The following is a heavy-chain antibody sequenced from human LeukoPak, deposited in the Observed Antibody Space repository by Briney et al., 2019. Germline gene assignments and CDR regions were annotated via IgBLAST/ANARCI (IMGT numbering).Heavy chain of an antibody. CDR2: IYYSGST. D-gene: IGHD6-19*01. Sequence: SETLSLTCTVSGGSISSYYWSWIRQPPGKGLEWIGYIYYSGSTNYNPSLKSRVTISVDTSKNQFSLKLSSVTAADTAVYYCARHRRGQWLVLLAYWGQGTLVTVSS. J-gene: IGHJ4*02. V-gene: IGHV4-59*08. CDR1: GGSISSYY. CDR3: ARHRRGQWLVLLAY.